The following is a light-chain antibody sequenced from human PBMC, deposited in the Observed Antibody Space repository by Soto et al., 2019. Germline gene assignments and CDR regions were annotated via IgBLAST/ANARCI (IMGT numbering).Light chain of an antibody. Sequence: QSVLTQPPSASGSPGQSVTISCTGTSSDVGGYNYVSWYQQHPGKAPKLMIYAVSKRPSGVPDLFSGSKSGNTASLTVSGIQSEDEADYYCSSYAGSNNVVFGVGTKRTVL. CDR2: AVS. J-gene: IGLJ2*01. V-gene: IGLV2-8*01. CDR3: SSYAGSNNVV. CDR1: SSDVGGYNY.